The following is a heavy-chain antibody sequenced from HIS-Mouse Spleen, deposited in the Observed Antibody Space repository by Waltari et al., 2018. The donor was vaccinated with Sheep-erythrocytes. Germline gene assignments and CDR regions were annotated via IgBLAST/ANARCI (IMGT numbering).Heavy chain of an antibody. CDR2: IYYSGST. CDR3: ARLYYYDSSGYYFDY. CDR1: GGSISSSSYY. V-gene: IGHV4-39*01. D-gene: IGHD3-22*01. J-gene: IGHJ4*02. Sequence: QLQLQESGPGLVKPSETLSLTCTVSGGSISSSSYYWGWIRQPPGKGLEWSGSIYYSGSTYYTPSLKSRVTISVDTSKNQFSLKLSSVTAADTAVYYCARLYYYDSSGYYFDYWGQGTLVTVSS.